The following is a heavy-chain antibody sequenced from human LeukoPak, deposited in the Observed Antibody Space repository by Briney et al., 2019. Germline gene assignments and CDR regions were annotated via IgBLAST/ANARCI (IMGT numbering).Heavy chain of an antibody. CDR1: GFTFSSYG. CDR2: ISYDGSNK. Sequence: GGSLRLSCAASGFTFSSYGMHWVRQAPGKGLEWVAVISYDGSNKYYADSVKGRFTISRDNSKNTLYLQMYSLRAEDTAVYYCTTATNYDSRDRYFDYWGQGTLVTVSS. D-gene: IGHD3-22*01. J-gene: IGHJ4*02. CDR3: TTATNYDSRDRYFDY. V-gene: IGHV3-30*03.